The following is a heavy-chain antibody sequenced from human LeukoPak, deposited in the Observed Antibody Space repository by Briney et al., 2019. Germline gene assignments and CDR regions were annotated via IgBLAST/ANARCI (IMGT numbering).Heavy chain of an antibody. CDR1: GCTFSSYP. V-gene: IGHV3-30-3*01. D-gene: IGHD2-15*01. J-gene: IGHJ4*02. CDR2: ISYDGSNK. Sequence: PGRCLRLSCAASGCTFSSYPMHWVRQAPCKGLEWMEVISYDGSNKYYADSEKGRFTISRDNSKNTLYLQMNSLRAEDTAVYYCARDQRRYCSGGSCSSASDYWGQGTLVTVSS. CDR3: ARDQRRYCSGGSCSSASDY.